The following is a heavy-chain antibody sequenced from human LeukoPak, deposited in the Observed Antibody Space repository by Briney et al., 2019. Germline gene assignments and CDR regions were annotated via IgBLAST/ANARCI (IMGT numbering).Heavy chain of an antibody. D-gene: IGHD3-10*01. V-gene: IGHV4-4*07. CDR1: GGSISSYY. CDR2: IYTSGST. Sequence: PSETLSLTCTVSGGSISSYYWSWIRQPAGKGLEWIGRIYTSGSTNYNPSLKSRVTMSVDTSKNQFSLKLSSVTAADTAVYYCARDRYYYGPGSYFDYWGQGTLVTVSS. CDR3: ARDRYYYGPGSYFDY. J-gene: IGHJ4*02.